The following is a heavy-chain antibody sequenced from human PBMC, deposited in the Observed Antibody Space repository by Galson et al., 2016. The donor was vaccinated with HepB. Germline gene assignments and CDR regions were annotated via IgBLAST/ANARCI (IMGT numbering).Heavy chain of an antibody. V-gene: IGHV3-23*01. J-gene: IGHJ4*02. D-gene: IGHD3-16*02. CDR2: LSGSGDVT. Sequence: SLRLSCAASGFPFSPYAMSWVRQPPGKGLEWVSSLSGSGDVTHHADSVKGRFTISRDNSKNTLYLQMNSLRAEDTALYYCAKRGVWGTHRSPDYWGQGTLVTVSS. CDR1: GFPFSPYA. CDR3: AKRGVWGTHRSPDY.